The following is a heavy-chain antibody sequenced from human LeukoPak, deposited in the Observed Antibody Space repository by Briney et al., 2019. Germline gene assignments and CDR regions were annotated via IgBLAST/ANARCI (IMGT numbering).Heavy chain of an antibody. CDR3: GRDLGGRSGY. V-gene: IGHV3-33*01. Sequence: GGSLRLSCAASGFTFSSYGMHWVRQAPGKGLEWVAVIWYDGSNKYYADSVKGRFSISRDNAKNTLYLQMNSLRAEDTAVYYCGRDLGGRSGYWGQGTLVTVSS. CDR2: IWYDGSNK. D-gene: IGHD1-26*01. CDR1: GFTFSSYG. J-gene: IGHJ4*02.